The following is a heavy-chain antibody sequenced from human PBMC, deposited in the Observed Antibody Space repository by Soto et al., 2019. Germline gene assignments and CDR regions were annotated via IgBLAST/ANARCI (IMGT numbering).Heavy chain of an antibody. J-gene: IGHJ6*02. CDR2: IYPGDSDT. V-gene: IGHV5-51*01. Sequence: EVQLVQSGAEVKKPGESLKISCKGSGYSFTSYWIGWVRQMPGKGLEWMGIIYPGDSDTRYSPSFQGQVTISADKSISTAYLQWSSLKASDTAMYYCARLVDYLYYYYGMDVWGQGTTVTVSS. CDR1: GYSFTSYW. CDR3: ARLVDYLYYYYGMDV. D-gene: IGHD4-17*01.